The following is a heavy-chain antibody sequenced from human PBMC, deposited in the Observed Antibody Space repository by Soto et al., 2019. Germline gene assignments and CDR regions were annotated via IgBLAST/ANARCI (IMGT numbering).Heavy chain of an antibody. CDR1: GDGGSSNSAA. Sequence: SQTLALTCAISGDGGSSNSAAWNWIRQSPSRGLEWLGRTYYRSKWYNDYAVSVKSRITINPDTSKNQFSLQLNSVTPEDTAVYFCARTLSSSAENWFDPWGQGTLVTVSS. V-gene: IGHV6-1*01. CDR3: ARTLSSSAENWFDP. D-gene: IGHD6-6*01. J-gene: IGHJ5*02. CDR2: TYYRSKWYN.